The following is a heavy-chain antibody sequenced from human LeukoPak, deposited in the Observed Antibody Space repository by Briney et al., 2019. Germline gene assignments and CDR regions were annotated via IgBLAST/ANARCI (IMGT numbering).Heavy chain of an antibody. CDR2: IGTAGDT. D-gene: IGHD6-13*01. CDR3: TSQQQLLAYFDY. J-gene: IGHJ4*02. Sequence: GGSLRLSCAASGFTFSSYDMHWVRQATGKGLEWVSAIGTAGDTYYPGSVKGRFTISRENAKNSLYLQMNSLKTEDTAVYYCTSQQQLLAYFDYWGQGTLVTVSS. V-gene: IGHV3-13*01. CDR1: GFTFSSYD.